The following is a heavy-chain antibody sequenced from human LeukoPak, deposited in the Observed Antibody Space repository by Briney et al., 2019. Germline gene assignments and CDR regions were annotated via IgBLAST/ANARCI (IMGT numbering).Heavy chain of an antibody. CDR3: ARVGRHRSMDV. Sequence: RGSLRLSCAASGFTFSSYAMHWVRQAPGKGLEYVSAISSNGGSTYYANSVKGRFTISRDNSKNTLYLQMGSLRAEDMAVYYCARVGRHRSMDVWGKGTTVTISS. CDR1: GFTFSSYA. D-gene: IGHD3-10*01. V-gene: IGHV3-64*01. J-gene: IGHJ6*03. CDR2: ISSNGGST.